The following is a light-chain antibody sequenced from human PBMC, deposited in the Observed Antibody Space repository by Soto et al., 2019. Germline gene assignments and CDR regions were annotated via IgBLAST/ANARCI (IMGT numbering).Light chain of an antibody. V-gene: IGKV1-39*01. CDR2: AAS. CDR1: QRISSY. CDR3: QQSYSTPRT. J-gene: IGKJ1*01. Sequence: DIQMTQSQSYLSASVGDRVTITSRASQRISSYLNWYQQKPGKAPKHLIYAASSLKSGVPSRFSVSGSGTDFTLAISSLQPEDFATYYCQQSYSTPRTFGQGTKVEIK.